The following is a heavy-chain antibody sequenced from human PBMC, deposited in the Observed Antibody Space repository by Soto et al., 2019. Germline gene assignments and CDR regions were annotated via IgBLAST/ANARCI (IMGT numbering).Heavy chain of an antibody. CDR1: GDSVSSNSAA. V-gene: IGHV6-1*01. D-gene: IGHD5-18*01. CDR3: ARASLVDTAMVDAFDI. CDR2: TYFRSKWYN. J-gene: IGHJ3*02. Sequence: SQTLSLTCAISGDSVSSNSAAWNWIRQSPSRGLEWLGRTYFRSKWYNDYAVSVKSRITINPDTSKNQFSLQLNSVTPEDTAVYYCARASLVDTAMVDAFDIWGQGTMVTVSS.